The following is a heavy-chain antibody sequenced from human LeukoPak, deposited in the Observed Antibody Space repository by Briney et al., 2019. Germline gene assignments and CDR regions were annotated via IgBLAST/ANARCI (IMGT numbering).Heavy chain of an antibody. CDR1: GFSFNYFE. CDR2: ISSSGSSI. D-gene: IGHD4-17*01. CDR3: ARESDYPPNYYMDV. J-gene: IGHJ6*03. Sequence: GGSLRLSCAASGFSFNYFEINWVRQAPGKGLEWVAYISSSGSSIHYADSVKGRFTISRDNAKNSLYLQMNSLRAEDTAVYYCARESDYPPNYYMDVWGKGTTVTISS. V-gene: IGHV3-48*03.